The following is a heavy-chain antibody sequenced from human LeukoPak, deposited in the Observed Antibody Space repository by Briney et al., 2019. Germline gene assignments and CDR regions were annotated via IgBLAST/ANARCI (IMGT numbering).Heavy chain of an antibody. CDR1: GGSIINYY. CDR2: IYTSGNT. Sequence: PSETLSLTCTVSGGSIINYYWTWIRQPAGKGLEWIGRIYTSGNTNYNPSLNSRVTMSVDTSKNQFSLKLGSMTAADTAVYYCARDLVWGIAVAGAPPLDIWGQGTMVTVSS. D-gene: IGHD6-19*01. CDR3: ARDLVWGIAVAGAPPLDI. V-gene: IGHV4-4*07. J-gene: IGHJ3*02.